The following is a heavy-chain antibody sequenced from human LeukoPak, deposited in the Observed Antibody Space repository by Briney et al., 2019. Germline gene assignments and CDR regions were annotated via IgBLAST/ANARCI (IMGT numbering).Heavy chain of an antibody. V-gene: IGHV4-59*08. CDR1: GGSIGCYY. CDR3: ARWDGYGYGPSSYWYFDL. CDR2: IYYSGST. Sequence: SETLSLTCTVSGGSIGCYYWSWIRQPPGKGLEWIGYIYYSGSTNYNPSLKSRVTISVDTSKNQFSLKLSSVTAADTAVYHCARWDGYGYGPSSYWYFDLWGRGTLVTVSS. D-gene: IGHD5-18*01. J-gene: IGHJ2*01.